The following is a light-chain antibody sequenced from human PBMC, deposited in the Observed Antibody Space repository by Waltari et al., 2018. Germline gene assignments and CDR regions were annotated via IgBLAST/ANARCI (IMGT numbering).Light chain of an antibody. CDR1: SNDIGAYDF. J-gene: IGLJ2*01. CDR3: SSFTTSKTRV. Sequence: QSALIQPASLSASPGQSITISCTGTSNDIGAYDFVSWHQQHPGTAPKLIIYDVDIRPSGISNRFSGSKSGNTASLTISGLQAEDDSDYYCSSFTTSKTRVFGGGTRVTVL. CDR2: DVD. V-gene: IGLV2-14*03.